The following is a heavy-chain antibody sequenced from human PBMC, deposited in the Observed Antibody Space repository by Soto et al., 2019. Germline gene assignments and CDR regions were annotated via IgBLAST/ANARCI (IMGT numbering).Heavy chain of an antibody. CDR3: GRERGGYDSSFSSGLAV. CDR2: IYSSGRT. D-gene: IGHD6-25*01. V-gene: IGHV4-31*03. CDR1: GGSISSVGKY. J-gene: IGHJ6*02. Sequence: PSETLCLTCSVSGGSISSVGKYWTRIRQQKGKGLEWISYIYSSGRTDDNPSLDSRVTISVHRSKTQFSLNLSSVTAADTAIYYCGRERGGYDSSFSSGLAVWGQGTMVTVSS.